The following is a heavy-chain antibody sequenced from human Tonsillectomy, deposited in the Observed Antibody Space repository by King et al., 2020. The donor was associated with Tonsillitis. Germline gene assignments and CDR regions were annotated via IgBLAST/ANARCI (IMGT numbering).Heavy chain of an antibody. CDR3: ARRGIAGAGTWFDP. CDR1: GGSISSSSYY. CDR2: IYYSGST. V-gene: IGHV4-39*07. Sequence: QLQESGPGLVKPSETLSLTCTVSGGSISSSSYYWGWIRQPPGKGLEWIGSIYYSGSTYYNPSLKSRVTISVDTSKNQFSLKLSSVTAADTAVYYCARRGIAGAGTWFDPWGQGPLLPVPS. D-gene: IGHD6-19*01. J-gene: IGHJ5*02.